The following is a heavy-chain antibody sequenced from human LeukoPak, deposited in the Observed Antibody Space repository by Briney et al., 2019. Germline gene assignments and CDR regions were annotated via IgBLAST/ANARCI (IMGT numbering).Heavy chain of an antibody. CDR2: LSVSGGYT. CDR3: AKRSETGSDWFDP. J-gene: IGHJ5*02. CDR1: GFTFSSHA. V-gene: IGHV3-23*01. D-gene: IGHD3-10*01. Sequence: GGSLRLSCAASGFTFSSHALSWVRQAPGKGLEWVSVLSVSGGYTYYADSVKGRFTISRDNSKNTLYLQMNSLRAEDTAVYYCAKRSETGSDWFDPWGQGTLVTVSS.